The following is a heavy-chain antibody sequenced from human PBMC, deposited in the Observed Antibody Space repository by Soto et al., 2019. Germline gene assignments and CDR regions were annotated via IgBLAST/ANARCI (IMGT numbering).Heavy chain of an antibody. CDR2: INPSGGST. CDR1: GYTFTSYY. J-gene: IGHJ4*02. V-gene: IGHV1-46*01. D-gene: IGHD3-22*01. Sequence: ASVKVSCKASGYTFTSYYMHWVRQAPGQGLEWMGIINPSGGSTSYAQKFQGRVTMTRDTSTSTVYMELSSLRSEDTAVYYCARDGSDYYDSSGYYYWGQGTLVTVSS. CDR3: ARDGSDYYDSSGYYY.